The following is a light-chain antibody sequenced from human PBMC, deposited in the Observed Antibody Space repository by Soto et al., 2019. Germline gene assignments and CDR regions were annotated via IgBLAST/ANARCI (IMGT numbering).Light chain of an antibody. V-gene: IGKV3-15*01. CDR1: QSISST. Sequence: EIVLTQSPGTLSLSPGDRATLSCRASQSISSTSLAWYQQRPGQAPRLLIYVASTRAAGIAARFSGSGSGTEFTLTISGLQPEDFAVYYCQQYNNWPLTFGGGTKVDIK. J-gene: IGKJ4*02. CDR3: QQYNNWPLT. CDR2: VAS.